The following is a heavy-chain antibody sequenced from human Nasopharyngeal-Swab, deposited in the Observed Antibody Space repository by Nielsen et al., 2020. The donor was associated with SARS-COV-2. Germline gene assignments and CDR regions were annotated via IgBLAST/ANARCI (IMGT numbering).Heavy chain of an antibody. CDR3: ARVDADYDFWSGSKSGLFDY. J-gene: IGHJ4*02. CDR1: GFTFSSYS. D-gene: IGHD3-3*01. CDR2: ISSSSSYI. V-gene: IGHV3-21*01. Sequence: GESLKISCAASGFTFSSYSMNWVRQAPGQGPEWVSSISSSSSYIYYADSVKGRFTISRDNAKNSLYLQMNSLRAEDTAVYYCARVDADYDFWSGSKSGLFDYWGQGTLVTVSS.